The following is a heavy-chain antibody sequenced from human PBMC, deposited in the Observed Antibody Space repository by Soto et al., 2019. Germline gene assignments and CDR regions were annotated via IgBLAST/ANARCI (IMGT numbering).Heavy chain of an antibody. Sequence: PSETLSLTCTVSDRSISSGDYYWSWIRQPPGKGLEWIGYIYYSERTYYNPSLKSRLTISVETSKNPLSLTLSYLTSAYTAVYYCARERPDGSRLGSWGKGTRVTVSS. CDR3: ARERPDGSRLGS. V-gene: IGHV4-30-4*01. D-gene: IGHD6-13*01. CDR2: IYYSERT. J-gene: IGHJ5*01. CDR1: DRSISSGDYY.